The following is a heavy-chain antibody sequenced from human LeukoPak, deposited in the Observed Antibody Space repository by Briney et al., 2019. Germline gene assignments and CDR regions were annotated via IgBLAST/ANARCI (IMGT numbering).Heavy chain of an antibody. V-gene: IGHV1-69*06. CDR3: ARVGLRYGHYYYFDY. D-gene: IGHD3-9*01. J-gene: IGHJ4*02. Sequence: ASVKVSCKASGGTFSSYAISWVRQAPGQGLEWMGGIIPIFGTANYAQKFQGRVTIIADKSTSTAYMELSSLRSEDTAVYYCARVGLRYGHYYYFDYWGQGTLVTVSS. CDR2: IIPIFGTA. CDR1: GGTFSSYA.